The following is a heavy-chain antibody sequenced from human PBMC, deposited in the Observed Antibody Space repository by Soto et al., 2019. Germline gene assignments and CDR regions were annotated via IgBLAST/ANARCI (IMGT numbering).Heavy chain of an antibody. CDR2: IYPGDSDT. V-gene: IGHV5-51*01. Sequence: GESLKISCKASGYTFPHYWITWVRQVPGKGLEWMGIIYPGDSDTRYSPSFQGLVTISADRSINTAYLQWRSLKASDTAIYYCARNICSGGICYSFFGRYHFNLNDWGQGTTVTVAS. CDR3: ARNICSGGICYSFFGRYHFNLND. J-gene: IGHJ6*02. D-gene: IGHD2-15*01. CDR1: GYTFPHYW.